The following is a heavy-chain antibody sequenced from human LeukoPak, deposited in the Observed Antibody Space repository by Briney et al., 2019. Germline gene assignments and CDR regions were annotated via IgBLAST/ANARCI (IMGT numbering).Heavy chain of an antibody. V-gene: IGHV3-53*01. CDR3: AREEHYRRYFAL. Sequence: GGSLRLSCAASGFAVSTNYMSWVRQAPGKGLEWVSVSYSGGSSYYADSVKGRFTISRDNSKNTLYLQMNSLRAEDTAVYFCAREEHYRRYFALWGRGALVTVSS. J-gene: IGHJ2*01. D-gene: IGHD3-16*02. CDR1: GFAVSTNY. CDR2: SYSGGSS.